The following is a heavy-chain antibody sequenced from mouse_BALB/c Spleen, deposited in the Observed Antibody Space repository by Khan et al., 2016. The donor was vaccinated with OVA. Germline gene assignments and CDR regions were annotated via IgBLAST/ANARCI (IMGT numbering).Heavy chain of an antibody. CDR1: GFNIKDNY. Sequence: VQLKESGAELVKPGASVKLSCTASGFNIKDNYMHWVKQRPEQGLEWIGRIDTANGDPTYDPKFQGRVTITAETSSNTAYLQLSSLTSEDTAVDYCARINAWGQGTTLTVSS. V-gene: IGHV14-3*02. CDR2: IDTANGDP. CDR3: ARINA. J-gene: IGHJ2*01.